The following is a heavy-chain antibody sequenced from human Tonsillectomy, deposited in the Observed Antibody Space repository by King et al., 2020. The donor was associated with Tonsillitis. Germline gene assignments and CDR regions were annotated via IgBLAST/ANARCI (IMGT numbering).Heavy chain of an antibody. J-gene: IGHJ4*02. D-gene: IGHD3-10*01. CDR3: AGDDYETSGFRGFYDS. CDR2: IYYTGST. CDR1: GGSITSSY. Sequence: VQLQESGPGLVKPSETLSLTCKVSGGSITSSYWSWIRQPPGKALEWIGYIYYTGSTNYKPSLESRVTISVDTSKNQLSLRLNSVTAADTAVYYCAGDDYETSGFRGFYDSWGQGTLVIVSS. V-gene: IGHV4-59*01.